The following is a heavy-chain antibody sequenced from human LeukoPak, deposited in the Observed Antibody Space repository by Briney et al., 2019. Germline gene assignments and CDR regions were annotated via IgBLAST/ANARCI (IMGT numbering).Heavy chain of an antibody. J-gene: IGHJ4*02. CDR1: GGSFSGYY. D-gene: IGHD3-9*01. V-gene: IGHV4-34*01. CDR3: ARASGLLRYFY. CDR2: INHSGST. Sequence: MTSETLSLTCAVYGGSFSGYYWSWIRQPPGKGLEWIGEINHSGSTNYNPSLKSRVTISVDTSKNQFSLKLSSVTAADTAMYYCARASGLLRYFYWGQGTLVTVSS.